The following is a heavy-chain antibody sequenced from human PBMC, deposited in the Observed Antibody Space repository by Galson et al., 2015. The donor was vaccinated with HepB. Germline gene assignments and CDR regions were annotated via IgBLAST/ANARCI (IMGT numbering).Heavy chain of an antibody. CDR3: VRDQGGQGDY. D-gene: IGHD1-26*01. V-gene: IGHV3-74*01. J-gene: IGHJ4*02. Sequence: SLRLSCAASGFTFNKNWMHWVRQGPGKGLVWVSRINTDGSTTTYADSVKGRFTISRDNAKNTLYLQMNSLRAEDTAVYYCVRDQGGQGDYWGQGTLVTVSS. CDR2: INTDGSTT. CDR1: GFTFNKNW.